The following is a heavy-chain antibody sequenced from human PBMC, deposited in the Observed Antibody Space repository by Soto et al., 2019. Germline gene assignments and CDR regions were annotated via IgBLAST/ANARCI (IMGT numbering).Heavy chain of an antibody. CDR2: IYWDDDK. D-gene: IGHD3-22*01. CDR3: VHKGKDYYVSCGYEYYFKY. J-gene: IGHJ4*02. Sequence: QITLKKSGPTLVKPTQTLTLTCTFSGFSLSTCGVGVGWIRQPPGKALEWLALIYWDDDKRYSPSLKSRLIFTKDTYKNQVVLTMTNVDPVDTATYYFVHKGKDYYVSCGYEYYFKYWGQGSLVTVSS. V-gene: IGHV2-5*02. CDR1: GFSLSTCGVG.